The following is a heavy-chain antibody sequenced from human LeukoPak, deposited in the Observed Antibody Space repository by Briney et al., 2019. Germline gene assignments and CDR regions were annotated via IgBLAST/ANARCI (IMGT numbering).Heavy chain of an antibody. D-gene: IGHD6-13*01. Sequence: GGSLRLSCAASGFTFSNHGMNWVRQAPGKGLEWVSGISWNSGSIGYADSVKGRFTISRDNAKNSLYLQMNSLRAEDTALYYCAKEAAASDAFDIWGQGTMVTVSS. CDR2: ISWNSGSI. V-gene: IGHV3-9*01. J-gene: IGHJ3*02. CDR1: GFTFSNHG. CDR3: AKEAAASDAFDI.